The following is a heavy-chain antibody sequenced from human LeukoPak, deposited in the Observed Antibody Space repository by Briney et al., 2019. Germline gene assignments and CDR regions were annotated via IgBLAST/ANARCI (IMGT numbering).Heavy chain of an antibody. Sequence: GESLKISCKGSGYSFTSYWIGWVRQMPGKGLEWMGIIYPGDSDTRYSPSFQGQVTISAGKSISTAYLQWSSLKASDTAMYYCARINYYDSSGYYSQRIDYWGQGTLVTVSS. V-gene: IGHV5-51*01. D-gene: IGHD3-22*01. CDR1: GYSFTSYW. CDR3: ARINYYDSSGYYSQRIDY. J-gene: IGHJ4*02. CDR2: IYPGDSDT.